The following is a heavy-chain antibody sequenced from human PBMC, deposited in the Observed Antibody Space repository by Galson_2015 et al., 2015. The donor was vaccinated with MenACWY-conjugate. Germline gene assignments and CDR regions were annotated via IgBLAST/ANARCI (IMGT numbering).Heavy chain of an antibody. D-gene: IGHD3-10*01. V-gene: IGHV3-48*03. CDR3: ARGRIGELFDVWYYFDY. J-gene: IGHJ4*02. Sequence: SLRLSCAASGFTFSSYEMNWVRQAPGKGLEWVSYISSSGSTIYYADSVKGRFTISRDNAKNSLYLQMNSLRAEDTAVYYCARGRIGELFDVWYYFDYWGQGTLVTVSS. CDR2: ISSSGSTI. CDR1: GFTFSSYE.